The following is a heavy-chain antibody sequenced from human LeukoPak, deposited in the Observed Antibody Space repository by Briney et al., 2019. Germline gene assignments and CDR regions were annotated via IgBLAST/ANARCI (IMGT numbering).Heavy chain of an antibody. J-gene: IGHJ6*02. D-gene: IGHD6-13*01. CDR3: ANDLMYISSWYKPSRYYYGMDV. V-gene: IGHV3-23*01. CDR2: ISASGGST. CDR1: GFTFSSSA. Sequence: GGSLRLSCAASGFTFSSSAMSWVRQVPGKGLEWVSGISASGGSTYYADSVRGRFTISRDNSKNTLYLQMNSLRAEDTAVYYCANDLMYISSWYKPSRYYYGMDVWGQGTTVTVSS.